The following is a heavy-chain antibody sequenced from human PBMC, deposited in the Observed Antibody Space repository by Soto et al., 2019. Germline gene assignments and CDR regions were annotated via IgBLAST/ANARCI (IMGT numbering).Heavy chain of an antibody. CDR3: ARHGIQVSHDV. CDR1: GVTFSSYS. Sequence: GGSLRLYCAASGVTFSSYSMDWVRQATGQGLEWISYITTSSHTIYYADSVRGRFTISRDNAKNSLFLQMNSLRDEDMAVYYCARHGIQVSHDVWGQGTTVRVSS. CDR2: ITTSSHTI. J-gene: IGHJ6*02. V-gene: IGHV3-48*02. D-gene: IGHD5-18*01.